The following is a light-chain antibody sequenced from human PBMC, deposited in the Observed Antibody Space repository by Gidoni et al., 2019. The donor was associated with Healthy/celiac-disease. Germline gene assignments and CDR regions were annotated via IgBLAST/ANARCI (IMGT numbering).Light chain of an antibody. CDR3: QQYNSYSYT. CDR2: KAS. V-gene: IGKV1-5*03. CDR1: QSISSW. Sequence: DIQITQSPSTLSASVGDRVTITCRASQSISSWLAWYQQKPGKAPKLLIYKASSLESGVPSRFSGSGSGTEFTLTISSLQPDDFATYYCQQYNSYSYTFXXXTKLEIK. J-gene: IGKJ2*01.